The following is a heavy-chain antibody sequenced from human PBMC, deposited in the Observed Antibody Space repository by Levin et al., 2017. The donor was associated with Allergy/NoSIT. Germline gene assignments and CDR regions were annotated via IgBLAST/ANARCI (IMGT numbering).Heavy chain of an antibody. D-gene: IGHD6-19*01. CDR1: GGTFSSYA. CDR3: ARDRIAVAGTSGDDAFDI. CDR2: IIPIFGTA. V-gene: IGHV1-69*13. J-gene: IGHJ3*02. Sequence: AASVKVSCKASGGTFSSYAISWVRQAPGQGLEWMGGIIPIFGTANYAQKFQGRVTITADESTSTAYMELSSLRSEDTAVYYCARDRIAVAGTSGDDAFDIWGQGTMVTVSS.